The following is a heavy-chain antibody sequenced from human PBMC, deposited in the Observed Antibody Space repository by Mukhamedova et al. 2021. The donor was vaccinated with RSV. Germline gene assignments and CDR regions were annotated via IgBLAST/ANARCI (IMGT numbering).Heavy chain of an antibody. Sequence: GGSNRNYADSVRGRFTISRDNSKNTLYLQMNSLTSEDTAVYYCANDPNYASGTLNWFETLGHATLVTFSS. V-gene: IGHV3-30*02. CDR3: ANDPNYASGTLNWFET. CDR2: GGSNR. J-gene: IGHJ5*01. D-gene: IGHD3-10*01.